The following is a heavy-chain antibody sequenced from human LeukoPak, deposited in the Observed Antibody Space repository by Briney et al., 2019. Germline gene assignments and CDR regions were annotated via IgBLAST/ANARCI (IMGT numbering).Heavy chain of an antibody. D-gene: IGHD3-10*01. Sequence: ASVKVSCKASGYTFTAYYIHWVRQAPGQGLEWMGWITPNSGGTNYAQKFQGRVTMTRDTSISTAYMELSRLRSDDTAVYYRARDRVVRGVFYYYYYYMDVWGKGTTVTVSS. J-gene: IGHJ6*03. CDR2: ITPNSGGT. CDR1: GYTFTAYY. CDR3: ARDRVVRGVFYYYYYYMDV. V-gene: IGHV1-2*02.